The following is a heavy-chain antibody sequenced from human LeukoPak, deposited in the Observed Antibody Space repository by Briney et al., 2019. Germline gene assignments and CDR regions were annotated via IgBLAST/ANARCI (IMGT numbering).Heavy chain of an antibody. CDR1: EFTFSSYA. D-gene: IGHD1-26*01. J-gene: IGHJ4*02. Sequence: GGSLRLSCAASEFTFSSYAMQWVRQAPGKGLEWVSGISASGGNTWYADSVKGRFTISRDNSKNTLFLQMNSLRAEDTAVYYCAKVYVWELLGNIDYWGQGTLLTVSS. CDR3: AKVYVWELLGNIDY. CDR2: ISASGGNT. V-gene: IGHV3-23*01.